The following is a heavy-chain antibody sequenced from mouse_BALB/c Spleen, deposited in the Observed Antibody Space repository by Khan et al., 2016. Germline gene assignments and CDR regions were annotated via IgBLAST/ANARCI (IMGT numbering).Heavy chain of an antibody. Sequence: EVKLLESGGGLVQPGGSLKLSCAASGFDFSRYWMSWVRQAPGKGLEWIGEINPDSSTINYTPSLKDKFIISRDNAKNTLYLQMSKVRSEDTALYYCARLNYYGSRGAMDYWGQGTSVTVSS. V-gene: IGHV4-1*02. CDR1: GFDFSRYW. CDR2: INPDSSTI. CDR3: ARLNYYGSRGAMDY. J-gene: IGHJ4*01. D-gene: IGHD1-1*01.